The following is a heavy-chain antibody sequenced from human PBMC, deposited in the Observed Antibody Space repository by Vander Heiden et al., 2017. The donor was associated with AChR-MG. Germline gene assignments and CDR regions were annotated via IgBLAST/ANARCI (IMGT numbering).Heavy chain of an antibody. Sequence: QVQLVESGGGVVQPGGSLRLPCAASCFTCGSNGMDWVRQAPGKGLEWVAFIRYDVSNKYYADSVKGRFTISRDNSKNTLYLQMNSLRAEDTAVYYCAKGIATGSYYWGQGTLVTVSS. J-gene: IGHJ4*02. D-gene: IGHD1-26*01. CDR1: CFTCGSNG. CDR3: AKGIATGSYY. CDR2: IRYDVSNK. V-gene: IGHV3-30*02.